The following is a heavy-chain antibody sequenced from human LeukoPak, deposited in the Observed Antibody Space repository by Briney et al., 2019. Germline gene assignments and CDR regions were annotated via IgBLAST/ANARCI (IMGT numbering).Heavy chain of an antibody. D-gene: IGHD4-11*01. Sequence: GGSLRLSCAASGFTFSSYGMHWVRQAPGKGLEWVAFIRYDGSNKYYADSVKGRFTISRDNSKNTLYLQMNSLRAEDTAVYYCAKDLYDYSNYGRWFDPWGQGTLVTVSS. CDR2: IRYDGSNK. J-gene: IGHJ5*02. CDR3: AKDLYDYSNYGRWFDP. CDR1: GFTFSSYG. V-gene: IGHV3-30*02.